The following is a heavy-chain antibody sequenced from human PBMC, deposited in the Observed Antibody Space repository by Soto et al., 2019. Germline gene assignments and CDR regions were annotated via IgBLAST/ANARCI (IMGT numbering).Heavy chain of an antibody. CDR2: ISWNSGSI. D-gene: IGHD6-19*01. Sequence: DVQLVESGGGLVQPGRSLRLSCAASGFTFDDYAMHWVRQAPGKGLEWVSGISWNSGSIGYADSVKGRFTISRDNAKNSLYLQMNSLRAEDTALYYCAKDSSGWGAFDIWGQGTMVTVSS. J-gene: IGHJ3*02. CDR3: AKDSSGWGAFDI. V-gene: IGHV3-9*01. CDR1: GFTFDDYA.